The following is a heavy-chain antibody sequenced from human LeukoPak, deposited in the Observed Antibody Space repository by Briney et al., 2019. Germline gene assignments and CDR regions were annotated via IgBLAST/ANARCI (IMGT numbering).Heavy chain of an antibody. V-gene: IGHV3-20*04. Sequence: GGSLRLSCAASGFTFDDYGMSWVRQAPGKGLEWVSGINWNGGSIGYADSVKGRFTISRDNAKNSLYLQTNSLRAEDTALYYCARYGQLVTSYYYYMDVWGKGTTVTVSS. CDR1: GFTFDDYG. CDR3: ARYGQLVTSYYYYMDV. J-gene: IGHJ6*03. D-gene: IGHD6-6*01. CDR2: INWNGGSI.